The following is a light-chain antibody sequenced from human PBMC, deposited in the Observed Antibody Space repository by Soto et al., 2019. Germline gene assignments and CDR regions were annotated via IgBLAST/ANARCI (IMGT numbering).Light chain of an antibody. V-gene: IGKV1-39*01. CDR1: QSISSY. Sequence: DIQMTQSPSSLSASVGDRVTITCRASQSISSYLNWYQQKQGKAPKLLIYAASSLQSGVPSRFSGSGSGTDFTLTISSLQPEEFATYYCQQSYSTPVTFGQGTKWEIK. CDR3: QQSYSTPVT. CDR2: AAS. J-gene: IGKJ1*01.